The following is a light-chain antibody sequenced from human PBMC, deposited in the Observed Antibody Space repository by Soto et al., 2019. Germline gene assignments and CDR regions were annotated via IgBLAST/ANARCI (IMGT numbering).Light chain of an antibody. CDR3: SLYTTSSSRVV. Sequence: QSALTQPPSVSGSPGQSVTITCTGTSSDVGTYNRVSWYQQPPGTAPKLIIYEVNNRPSGVPDRFSGSKSGNTGSLTISGLQAEDEADYHCSLYTTSSSRVVFGGGTKLTVL. J-gene: IGLJ2*01. V-gene: IGLV2-18*01. CDR1: SSDVGTYNR. CDR2: EVN.